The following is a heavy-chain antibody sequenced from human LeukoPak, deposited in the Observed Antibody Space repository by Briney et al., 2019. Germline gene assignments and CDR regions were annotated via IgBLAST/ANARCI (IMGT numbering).Heavy chain of an antibody. CDR3: AKDQKVVVPVATDFDY. Sequence: HPGGSLRLSCAASGFTFSSYGMHWVRRAPGKGLEWVAVISYDGSNKYYADSVKGRFTISRDNSKNTLNLQMNSLRAEDTAVYYCAKDQKVVVPVATDFDYWGQGTLVTVSS. D-gene: IGHD2-2*01. CDR1: GFTFSSYG. V-gene: IGHV3-30*18. CDR2: ISYDGSNK. J-gene: IGHJ4*02.